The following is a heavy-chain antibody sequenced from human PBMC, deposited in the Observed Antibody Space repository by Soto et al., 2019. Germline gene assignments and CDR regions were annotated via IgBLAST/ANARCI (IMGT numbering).Heavy chain of an antibody. Sequence: QVQLVQSGAEVKKPGSSVKVSCKASGGTLSSYTISWVRQAPGQGLEWMGRIIPILGIANYAQKFQGRVTITADKSTSTAYMELSSLRSEDTAVYYCARGALPTDAFDIWGQGTMVTVSS. V-gene: IGHV1-69*02. CDR1: GGTLSSYT. CDR2: IIPILGIA. CDR3: ARGALPTDAFDI. J-gene: IGHJ3*02. D-gene: IGHD1-26*01.